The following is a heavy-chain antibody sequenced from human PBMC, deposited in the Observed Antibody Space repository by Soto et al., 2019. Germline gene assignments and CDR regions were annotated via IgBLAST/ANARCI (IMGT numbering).Heavy chain of an antibody. Sequence: EVHLVESGGGLVQPGGSLRLSCDASGFTFRNYDMRWVRQGTGKGLEWVSGISAAGDPDYADSVEGRFTISRENAQNSFFLQMNSLRVGDTAVYYCARTDREFYGLDVWGQGTTVIVSS. V-gene: IGHV3-13*05. CDR2: ISAAGDP. CDR3: ARTDREFYGLDV. J-gene: IGHJ6*02. CDR1: GFTFRNYD. D-gene: IGHD3-10*01.